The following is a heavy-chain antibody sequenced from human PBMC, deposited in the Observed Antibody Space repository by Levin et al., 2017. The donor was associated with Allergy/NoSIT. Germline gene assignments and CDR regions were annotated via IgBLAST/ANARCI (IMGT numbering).Heavy chain of an antibody. V-gene: IGHV3-21*06. J-gene: IGHJ3*02. CDR2: ISSDTTYI. Sequence: PGGSLRLSCAASGFTFSSYTMNWVRQAPGKGLEWVSSISSDTTYIYYADSVKGRFSISRDNAKNSLYLQMNSLRAEDTAVYYCASIDRVTAFDIWGQGTMVIVSS. CDR3: ASIDRVTAFDI. CDR1: GFTFSSYT.